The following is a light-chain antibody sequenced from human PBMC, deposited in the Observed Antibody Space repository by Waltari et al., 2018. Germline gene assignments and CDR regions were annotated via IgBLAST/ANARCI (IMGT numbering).Light chain of an antibody. CDR3: SAYAGTNNGV. CDR1: SSDVGGFNY. V-gene: IGLV2-8*01. CDR2: EVS. J-gene: IGLJ3*02. Sequence: QSALTQPPSATGSPGQSVTISCTATSSDVGGFNYVSWYQQHPGKAPTLMIYEVSKRPSGVPERFSGSKSGNTASLTVAGLQAEDEGDYYCSAYAGTNNGVFGGGTKLTVL.